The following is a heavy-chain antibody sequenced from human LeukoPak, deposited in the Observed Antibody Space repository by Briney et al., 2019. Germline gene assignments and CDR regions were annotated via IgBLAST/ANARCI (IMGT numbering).Heavy chain of an antibody. CDR3: ARPQPEHYYGSGSFLSGFDP. V-gene: IGHV3-30*03. Sequence: GGSLRLPCAASGFTFSSYGMHWVRQAPGKGLEGVAVISYDGSNKYYADSVKGRFTISRDNSKNTLYLQMNSLRAEDTAVYYCARPQPEHYYGSGSFLSGFDPWGQGTLVTVSS. CDR2: ISYDGSNK. CDR1: GFTFSSYG. D-gene: IGHD3-10*01. J-gene: IGHJ5*02.